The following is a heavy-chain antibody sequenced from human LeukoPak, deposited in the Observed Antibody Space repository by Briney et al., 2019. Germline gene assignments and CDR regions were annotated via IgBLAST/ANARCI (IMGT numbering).Heavy chain of an antibody. CDR3: VKGIGSYYHYYGMDV. V-gene: IGHV3-74*01. Sequence: PGGSLRLSCAASGFTFSRYWMHWVRQAPGKGLVWVSRIKSDGSSTNYADSVKGRFTISRDNSKNTLHLQMSSLRAEDTAVYYCVKGIGSYYHYYGMDVWGQGTTVTVSS. J-gene: IGHJ6*02. CDR2: IKSDGSST. CDR1: GFTFSRYW. D-gene: IGHD3-3*01.